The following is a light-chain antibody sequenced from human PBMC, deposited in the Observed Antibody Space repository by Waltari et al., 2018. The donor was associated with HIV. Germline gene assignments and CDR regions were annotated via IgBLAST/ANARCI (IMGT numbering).Light chain of an antibody. CDR2: NDI. V-gene: IGLV1-47*02. CDR3: VGWDSRLSGYV. J-gene: IGLJ1*01. CDR1: SSNITHAN. Sequence: SVLIPLASASCTPGHQVTTPCSVSSSNITHANVYCNQQLTGAAPRLLFYNDIQRPSGVPDRFTGSKSGTSPSLAISGRRSEDEADYYCVGWDSRLSGYVFGTGTKVTVL.